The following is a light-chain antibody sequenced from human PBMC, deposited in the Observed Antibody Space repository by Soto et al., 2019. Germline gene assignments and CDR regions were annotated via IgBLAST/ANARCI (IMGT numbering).Light chain of an antibody. CDR2: AAS. CDR1: QDIKKD. Sequence: IQMSQSPSSLAASVGDGVILTCRASQDIKKDLVWFQQKSGKAPELLIHAASSLQSGVPSTFSGSGSGTDFALTISSLQPEDFATYYCHQTAANPWTFAQGTKVDIK. J-gene: IGKJ1*01. V-gene: IGKV1-39*01. CDR3: HQTAANPWT.